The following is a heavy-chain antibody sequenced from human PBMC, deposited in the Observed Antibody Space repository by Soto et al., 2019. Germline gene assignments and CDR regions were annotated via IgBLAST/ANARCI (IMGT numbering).Heavy chain of an antibody. CDR1: GFTLSRYW. CDR3: ASNYAYAEGYYWYGIDV. J-gene: IGHJ6*02. CDR2: ISSYGSDT. Sequence: EVQLVESGGGLVLPGGSLRLSCAASGFTLSRYWMHWVRQAPGKGLVWVSRISSYGSDTHYADSVKGRFTISRDNAKNTLYLQMNSLRADDTAVYYCASNYAYAEGYYWYGIDVWGQGTTVTVSS. D-gene: IGHD3-16*01. V-gene: IGHV3-74*01.